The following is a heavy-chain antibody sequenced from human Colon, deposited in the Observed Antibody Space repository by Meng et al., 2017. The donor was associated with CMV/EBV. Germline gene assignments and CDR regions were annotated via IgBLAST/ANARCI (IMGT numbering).Heavy chain of an antibody. CDR3: ARDKGFLRGTFDY. CDR2: ISTSGTNI. J-gene: IGHJ4*02. Sequence: GGSLRLSCATSGFTFSSYTMHWVRQAPGKGLEWVSSISTSGTNIYYADSVKGRFTVSRDDARDSLFLQLNSLRAEDTALYYCARDKGFLRGTFDYWGQGTLVTVSS. CDR1: GFTFSSYT. V-gene: IGHV3-21*01.